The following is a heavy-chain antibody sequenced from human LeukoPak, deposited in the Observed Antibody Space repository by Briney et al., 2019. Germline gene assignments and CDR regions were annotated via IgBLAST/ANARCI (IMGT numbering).Heavy chain of an antibody. D-gene: IGHD6-19*01. CDR2: VYTGGST. J-gene: IGHJ4*02. V-gene: IGHV3-53*01. CDR1: GLTVSSNY. Sequence: PGGSLRLSCAASGLTVSSNYMCWVRPAPGKGLEWVSTVYTGGSTYYADSVKGRFTISRDNSKNTVYLQMNSLRAEDTAVYYCARGQGYTRGWYVPYFDYWGQGTLVTVSS. CDR3: ARGQGYTRGWYVPYFDY.